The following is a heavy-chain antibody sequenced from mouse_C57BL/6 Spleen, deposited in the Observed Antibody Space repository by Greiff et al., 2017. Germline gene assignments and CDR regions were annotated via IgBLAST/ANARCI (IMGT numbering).Heavy chain of an antibody. CDR3: ARSGYYGSLYYAMDY. Sequence: VQLQQSGAELVKPGASVKLSCKASGYTFTSYWMQWVKQRPGQGLEWIGEIDPSDSYTNYNQKFKGKATLTVDTSSSSAYMQLSSLTSEDSAVYYCARSGYYGSLYYAMDYWGQGTSVTVSS. V-gene: IGHV1-50*01. D-gene: IGHD2-2*01. J-gene: IGHJ4*01. CDR2: IDPSDSYT. CDR1: GYTFTSYW.